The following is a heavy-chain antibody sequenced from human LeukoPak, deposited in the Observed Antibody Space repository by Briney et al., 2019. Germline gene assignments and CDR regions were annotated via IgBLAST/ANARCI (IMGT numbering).Heavy chain of an antibody. CDR2: MFYNVST. Sequence: SETLSLTCTVSGGSISSYYWNWIRRSPGKGVEWIAYMFYNVSTNYSPSLKSRVTISVDTSKNQFSLKLISVTAADTAVYFCARQGSGRAFDIWGQGTMVTVSS. CDR3: ARQGSGRAFDI. V-gene: IGHV4-59*08. J-gene: IGHJ3*02. CDR1: GGSISSYY.